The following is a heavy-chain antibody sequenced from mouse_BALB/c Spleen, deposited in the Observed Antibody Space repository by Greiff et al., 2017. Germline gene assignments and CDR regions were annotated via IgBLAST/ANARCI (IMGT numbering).Heavy chain of an antibody. Sequence: EVKLQESGPGLVKPSQSLSLTCTVTGYSITSDYAWNWIRQFPGNKLEWMGYISYSGSTSYNPSLKSRISITRDTSKNQFFLQLNSVTTEDTATYYCATRPAAFAYWGQGTLVTVSA. V-gene: IGHV3-2*02. CDR1: GYSITSDYA. J-gene: IGHJ3*01. CDR2: ISYSGST. CDR3: ATRPAAFAY.